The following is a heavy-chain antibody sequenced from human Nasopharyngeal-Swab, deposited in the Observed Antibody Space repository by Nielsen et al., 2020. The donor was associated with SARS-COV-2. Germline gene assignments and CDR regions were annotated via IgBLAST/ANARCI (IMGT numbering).Heavy chain of an antibody. CDR3: ARMGATIFGVTDRFDP. D-gene: IGHD3-3*01. CDR1: GFTFSSYW. J-gene: IGHJ5*02. CDR2: IKQDVSEK. Sequence: GESLKISCAASGFTFSSYWMSWVRQAPGKGLEWVANIKQDVSEKYYVDSVKGRFTISRDNAKKSLYLQMNSLRAEDTAVYYCARMGATIFGVTDRFDPWGQGTLVTVSS. V-gene: IGHV3-7*01.